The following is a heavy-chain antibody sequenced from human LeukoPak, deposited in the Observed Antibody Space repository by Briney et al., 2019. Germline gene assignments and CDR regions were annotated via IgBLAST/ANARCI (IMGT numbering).Heavy chain of an antibody. V-gene: IGHV4-39*01. CDR3: ASYERSRYFYYFDN. D-gene: IGHD3-22*01. J-gene: IGHJ4*02. CDR2: FYFNGMT. Sequence: SETLSLTCTVSGASTSTSEYYWGWLRQPPGKGPEWIGSFYFNGMTYYNSPLQSRATISGDTSKNQYFLSLRSVTAADAAVYYCASYERSRYFYYFDNWGQGVQVTVSS. CDR1: GASTSTSEYY.